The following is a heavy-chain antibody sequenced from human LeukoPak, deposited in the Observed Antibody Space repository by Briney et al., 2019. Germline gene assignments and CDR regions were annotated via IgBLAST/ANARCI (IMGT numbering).Heavy chain of an antibody. J-gene: IGHJ6*04. V-gene: IGHV3-73*01. CDR2: IKSKANNYAT. Sequence: GGSLRLSCAASGFAFSGSALHWVRQASGKGREWVGRIKSKANNYATAYAASVNGRFTVSRDDSKNTAYLQMNSLKTEDTAVYYCTRLESGMDVWGRGTTVTVSS. D-gene: IGHD1-1*01. CDR3: TRLESGMDV. CDR1: GFAFSGSA.